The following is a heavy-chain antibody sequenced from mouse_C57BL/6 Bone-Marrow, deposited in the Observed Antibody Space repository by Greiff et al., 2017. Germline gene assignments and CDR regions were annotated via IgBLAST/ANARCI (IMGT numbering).Heavy chain of an antibody. J-gene: IGHJ1*03. Sequence: VKLVESGPELVKPGASVKLSCKASGYTFTSYDINWVKQRPGQGLEWIGWIYPRDGSNKSNEKFKGKATLTVDTSSSTAYMELHSLTSEDSAVYFCARDYGSSYWYFDVWGTGTTVTVSS. D-gene: IGHD1-1*01. V-gene: IGHV1-85*01. CDR3: ARDYGSSYWYFDV. CDR2: IYPRDGSN. CDR1: GYTFTSYD.